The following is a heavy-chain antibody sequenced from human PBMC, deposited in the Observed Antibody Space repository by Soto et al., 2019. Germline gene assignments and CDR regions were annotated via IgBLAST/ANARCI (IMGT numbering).Heavy chain of an antibody. Sequence: EVQLVESGGGLVQPGGSLRLSCAASGFTFGSNWMSWVRQAPGKGLEWVANIKRDGSENYYVDSVKGRFTISRDNAKNTLYLQMNSLRADDTAVYYCASLEWESTGYADYWGQGTLVTVSS. CDR1: GFTFGSNW. D-gene: IGHD3-3*01. J-gene: IGHJ4*02. CDR2: IKRDGSEN. V-gene: IGHV3-7*03. CDR3: ASLEWESTGYADY.